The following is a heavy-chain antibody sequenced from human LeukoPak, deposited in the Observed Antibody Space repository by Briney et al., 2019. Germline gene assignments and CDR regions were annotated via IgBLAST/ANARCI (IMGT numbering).Heavy chain of an antibody. CDR1: GYTFTSDW. CDR3: ARWGSSSGSYDYFDH. Sequence: GESLKISFKGSGYTFTSDWIGWVRQKPGKGLEWMGLINPDDSDTRYSPSFQGQVTISADKSINTAYLQWTSLKASDSAMYYCARWGSSSGSYDYFDHWGQGTRVTVSS. CDR2: INPDDSDT. D-gene: IGHD6-19*01. J-gene: IGHJ4*02. V-gene: IGHV5-51*01.